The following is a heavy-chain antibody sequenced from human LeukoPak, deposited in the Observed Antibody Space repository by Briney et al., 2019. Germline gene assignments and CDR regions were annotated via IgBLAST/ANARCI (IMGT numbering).Heavy chain of an antibody. J-gene: IGHJ3*02. V-gene: IGHV3-48*03. CDR3: ARGRDGYNLIDAFDI. CDR2: ISSSGSTI. Sequence: PGGSLRLSCAASGFTFSSYEMNWVRQAPGKGLEWVSYISSSGSTIYYADSVKGRFTISRDNAKNSLYLQMNSLRAEDTAVYYCARGRDGYNLIDAFDIWGQGTMVTVSS. CDR1: GFTFSSYE. D-gene: IGHD5-24*01.